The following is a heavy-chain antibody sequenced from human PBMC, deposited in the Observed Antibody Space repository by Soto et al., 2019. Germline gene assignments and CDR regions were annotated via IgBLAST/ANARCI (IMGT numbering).Heavy chain of an antibody. CDR3: AKWGGYYAYYSEMDV. Sequence: GGSLRLSCAGYGFSFGGYAMSWVRQAPGKGLEWVSGISGGGTSTYYAGSVKGRFTISRDSSVVYLQMNSLRADDTAVYYCAKWGGYYAYYSEMDVWGRGTTVTVSS. CDR2: ISGGGTST. CDR1: GFSFGGYA. D-gene: IGHD1-26*01. V-gene: IGHV3-23*01. J-gene: IGHJ6*02.